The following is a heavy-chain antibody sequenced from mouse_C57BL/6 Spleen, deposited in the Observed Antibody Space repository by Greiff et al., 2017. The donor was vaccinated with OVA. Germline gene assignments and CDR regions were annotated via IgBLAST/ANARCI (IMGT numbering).Heavy chain of an antibody. CDR2: IYPGSGST. J-gene: IGHJ2*01. D-gene: IGHD2-4*01. CDR3: ARQAVYYDYDDGNYFDY. V-gene: IGHV1-55*01. Sequence: QVQLQQPGAELVKPGASVKMSCKASGYTFTSYWITWVKQRPGQGLEWIGDIYPGSGSTNYNEKFKSKATLTVDTSSSTAYMQLSSLTSEDSAVYYCARQAVYYDYDDGNYFDYWGQGTTLTVSS. CDR1: GYTFTSYW.